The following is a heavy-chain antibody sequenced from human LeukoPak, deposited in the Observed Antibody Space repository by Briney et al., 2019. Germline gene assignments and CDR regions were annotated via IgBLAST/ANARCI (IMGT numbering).Heavy chain of an antibody. CDR1: GYSISSGYY. CDR2: IYHSGST. CDR3: AGYPVLLWFGELSPWFDP. Sequence: SETLSLTCTVSGYSISSGYYWGWIRQPPGKGLEWIGSIYHSGSTYYNPSLKSRVTISVDTSKNQFSLKLSSVTAADTAVYYCAGYPVLLWFGELSPWFDPWGQGTLVTVSS. V-gene: IGHV4-38-2*02. J-gene: IGHJ5*02. D-gene: IGHD3-10*01.